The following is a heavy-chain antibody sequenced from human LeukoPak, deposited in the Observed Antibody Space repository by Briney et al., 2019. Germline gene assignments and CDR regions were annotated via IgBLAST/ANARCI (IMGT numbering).Heavy chain of an antibody. D-gene: IGHD6-19*01. CDR2: ITSSSNTV. Sequence: GGSLRLSCAASGFTFSTYWMTWVRQAPGKGLEWVSYITSSSNTVHYADSVKGRFTLSRDNAKSSLYLQMNSLRAEDTAIYYCARLLSGWYLADYWGQGTLVTVSS. CDR3: ARLLSGWYLADY. J-gene: IGHJ4*02. CDR1: GFTFSTYW. V-gene: IGHV3-48*01.